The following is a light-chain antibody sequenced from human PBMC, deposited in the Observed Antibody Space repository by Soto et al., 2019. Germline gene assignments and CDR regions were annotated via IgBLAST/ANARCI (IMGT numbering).Light chain of an antibody. Sequence: QSALTQPPSASGSPGQSVTISCTGTKNDVGFYDFVSWYQHHPGKAPRLIIYEVVQRPSVVPDRFSGSKSGNTASLTVSGLQAADEADYFCKSYAGSNTYVFGSGTRVTVL. CDR3: KSYAGSNTYV. J-gene: IGLJ1*01. CDR1: KNDVGFYDF. V-gene: IGLV2-8*01. CDR2: EVV.